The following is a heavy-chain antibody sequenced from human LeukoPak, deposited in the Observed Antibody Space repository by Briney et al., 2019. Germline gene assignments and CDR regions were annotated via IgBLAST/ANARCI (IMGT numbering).Heavy chain of an antibody. CDR3: ARGTKCITGAPSDY. D-gene: IGHD1-20*01. CDR2: IYASGST. V-gene: IGHV4-61*02. J-gene: IGHJ4*02. Sequence: SETLSLTCTVSGGSISSGSHYWSWIRQPAGKGLEWIGRIYASGSTNYNPSLKSRVTISVDTSKNQFSLKLSSVTAADTAVYYCARGTKCITGAPSDYWGQGTLVTVSS. CDR1: GGSISSGSHY.